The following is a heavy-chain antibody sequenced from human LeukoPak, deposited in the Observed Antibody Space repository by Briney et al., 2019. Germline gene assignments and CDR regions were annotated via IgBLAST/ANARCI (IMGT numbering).Heavy chain of an antibody. V-gene: IGHV4-59*01. J-gene: IGHJ6*02. Sequence: SETLSLTCTVSGGSISSYYWSWIRQPLGKGLESIGYIYYSGSTNYNPSLKSRVTISVDTSKNQFSLKLSSVTAADTAVYYCARDRSSTFYYYGMDVWGQRTTVTVSS. CDR2: IYYSGST. D-gene: IGHD2/OR15-2a*01. CDR3: ARDRSSTFYYYGMDV. CDR1: GGSISSYY.